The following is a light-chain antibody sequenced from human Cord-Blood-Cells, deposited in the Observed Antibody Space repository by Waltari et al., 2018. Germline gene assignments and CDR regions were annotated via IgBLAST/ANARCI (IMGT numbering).Light chain of an antibody. Sequence: IVMTQSPDSLALSLGESATLNCQSSESVLYSSNNKNYLAWYQQKPGQPPKLLIYWAATREAGVPDRFSGSGSGTDFTLTISSLQAEDVAVYYCQQYYSTPPLTFGGGTKVEIK. CDR2: WAA. CDR1: ESVLYSSNNKNY. V-gene: IGKV4-1*01. CDR3: QQYYSTPPLT. J-gene: IGKJ4*01.